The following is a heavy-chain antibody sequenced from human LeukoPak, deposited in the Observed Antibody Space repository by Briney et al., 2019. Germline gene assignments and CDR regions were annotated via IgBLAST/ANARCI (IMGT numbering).Heavy chain of an antibody. CDR3: ASHSGYDIQKRDY. D-gene: IGHD5-12*01. V-gene: IGHV3-74*01. J-gene: IGHJ4*02. CDR2: TNTHGTSA. Sequence: GGSLRLSCAASGFTFNNYWMHWVRQAPGKGLVWVARTNTHGTSANYADSVKGRFIISRDNANNTLYLQMNGLRDEDTGVYYCASHSGYDIQKRDYWGQGTLVTVSS. CDR1: GFTFNNYW.